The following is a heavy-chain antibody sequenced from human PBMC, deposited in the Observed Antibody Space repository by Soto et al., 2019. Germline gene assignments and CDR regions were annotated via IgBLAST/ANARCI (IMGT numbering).Heavy chain of an antibody. J-gene: IGHJ3*02. D-gene: IGHD3-22*01. CDR3: ARYGYSMVPAFDI. CDR2: ISYDGSNK. CDR1: GFTFSSYG. Sequence: GGSLRLSCAASGFTFSSYGMHWVRQAPGKGLEWVAVISYDGSNKYYADSVKGRFTISRDNSKNTLYLQMNSLRAEDTAVYYCARYGYSMVPAFDIWGQGTMVT. V-gene: IGHV3-30*03.